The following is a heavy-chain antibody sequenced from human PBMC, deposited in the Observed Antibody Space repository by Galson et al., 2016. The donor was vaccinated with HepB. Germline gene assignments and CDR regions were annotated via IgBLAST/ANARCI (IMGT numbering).Heavy chain of an antibody. CDR3: AKETARYDILTGDYTEYYYGMDV. CDR2: INHSGGST. J-gene: IGHJ6*02. CDR1: GFTFSGFA. D-gene: IGHD3-9*01. Sequence: SLRLSCAASGFTFSGFAMSWVRQAPGKGLEWVSTINHSGGSTYYAASVKGRFTISRDNSKNTLFLQMNSLRAEETAIYYCAKETARYDILTGDYTEYYYGMDVWGQGTTVTVSS. V-gene: IGHV3-23*01.